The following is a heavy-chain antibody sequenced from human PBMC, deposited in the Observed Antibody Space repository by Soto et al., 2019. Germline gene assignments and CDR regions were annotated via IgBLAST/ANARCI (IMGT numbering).Heavy chain of an antibody. V-gene: IGHV3-23*01. CDR3: AKDPPWTVGPLAMDV. CDR2: ISATGSNT. J-gene: IGHJ6*02. D-gene: IGHD2-2*01. CDR1: GFTFSTYP. Sequence: EVQLLESGGGLVHPGGSLRLSCADSGFTFSTYPMTGIRQAPGKGLEWVSTISATGSNTYYADTAKGRFTISRDNSKNTLYLDMNSLRVEDTAVYYCAKDPPWTVGPLAMDVWGQGTTVTVSS.